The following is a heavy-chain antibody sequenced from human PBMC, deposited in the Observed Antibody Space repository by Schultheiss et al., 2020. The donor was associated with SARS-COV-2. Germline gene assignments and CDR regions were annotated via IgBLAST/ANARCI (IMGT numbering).Heavy chain of an antibody. V-gene: IGHV4-61*08. CDR3: AREERRGWSFQH. D-gene: IGHD6-19*01. CDR2: IYYSGST. Sequence: SETLSLTCTVSGGSISSGGYYWSWIRQHPGKGLEWIGYIYYSGSTNYNPSLKSRVTISVDTSKNQFSLKLSSVTAADTAVYYCAREERRGWSFQHWGQGTLVTVSS. J-gene: IGHJ1*01. CDR1: GGSISSGGYY.